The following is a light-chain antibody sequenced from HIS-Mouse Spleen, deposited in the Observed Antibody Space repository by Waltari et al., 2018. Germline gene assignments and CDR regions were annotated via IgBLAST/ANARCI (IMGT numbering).Light chain of an antibody. CDR1: ALPHKY. CDR2: EDS. Sequence: SYELTQPPSVSVSPGQTARITCPGDALPHKYSYLAQQKSGQAPVLVIYEDSKRPSGIPERFSDSSSGTMATLTISGAQVEDEADYYCYSTDSSGNHRVFGGGTKLTVL. J-gene: IGLJ2*01. V-gene: IGLV3-10*01. CDR3: YSTDSSGNHRV.